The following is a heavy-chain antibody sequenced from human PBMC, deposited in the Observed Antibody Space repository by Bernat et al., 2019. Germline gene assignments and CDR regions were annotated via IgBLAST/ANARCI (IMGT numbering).Heavy chain of an antibody. V-gene: IGHV3-43*01. Sequence: EVQLVESGGVVVQPGGSLRLSCAASGFTFDDYTMHWVRQAPGKGLEWVSLISWDGGSTYYADSVKGRFTISRDNSKNSLYLQMNSLRTEDTALYYCAKDIGSPYYYYGMDVWGQGTTVTVSS. CDR2: ISWDGGST. CDR1: GFTFDDYT. CDR3: AKDIGSPYYYYGMDV. J-gene: IGHJ6*02. D-gene: IGHD6-19*01.